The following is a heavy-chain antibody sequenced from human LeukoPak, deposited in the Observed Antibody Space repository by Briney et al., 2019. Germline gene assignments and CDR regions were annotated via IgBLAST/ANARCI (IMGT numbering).Heavy chain of an antibody. CDR2: FDPKDGET. J-gene: IGHJ4*02. D-gene: IGHD3-22*01. CDR3: ATSTLRRSVVSGFDY. V-gene: IGHV1-24*01. CDR1: GYTLTELS. Sequence: ASVKVSCKVSGYTLTELSMHWVRQAPGKGLEWMGGFDPKDGETIYAQKFQGRVTMTEDTSTDTAYMELSSLRSEDTAVYYCATSTLRRSVVSGFDYWGQGTLVTVSS.